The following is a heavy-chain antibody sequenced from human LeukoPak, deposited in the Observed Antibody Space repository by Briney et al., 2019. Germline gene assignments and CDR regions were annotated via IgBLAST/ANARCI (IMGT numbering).Heavy chain of an antibody. Sequence: GGSLRLSCAASGFTFSSYWMHWVRQAPGKGLVWVSRVNTDGTTTNYADSVKGRFTISRDNAKNTLYLQMNSLRAEDTAVYYCAGGSGWTTTYWGQGTLVTVSS. J-gene: IGHJ4*02. V-gene: IGHV3-74*01. CDR1: GFTFSSYW. CDR3: AGGSGWTTTY. D-gene: IGHD3-22*01. CDR2: VNTDGTTT.